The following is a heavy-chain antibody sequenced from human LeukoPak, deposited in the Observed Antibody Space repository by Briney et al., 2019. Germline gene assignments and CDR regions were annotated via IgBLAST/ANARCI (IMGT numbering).Heavy chain of an antibody. V-gene: IGHV1-18*04. J-gene: IGHJ4*02. CDR3: ASESSSYYFDY. CDR2: ISAYNGNT. Sequence: GASVKVSCKASGYTFTSYGISWVRQAPGQGLEWMGWISAYNGNTNYAQKLQGRVTITADKSTSTAYMELSSLRSEDTAVYYCASESSSYYFDYWGQGTLVTVSS. CDR1: GYTFTSYG. D-gene: IGHD6-6*01.